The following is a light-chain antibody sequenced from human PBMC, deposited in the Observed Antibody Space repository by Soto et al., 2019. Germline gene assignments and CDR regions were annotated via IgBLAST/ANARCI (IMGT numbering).Light chain of an antibody. Sequence: LTHPAPVSGSPGQSITISCTGTSSDVGGYNYVSWYQQHPGKAPKLMIYEVSNRPSGVSNRFSGSKSGNTASLTISGLQAEEEADYYCSSYTSSSTYVFGPGTKVTVL. V-gene: IGLV2-14*01. CDR3: SSYTSSSTYV. J-gene: IGLJ1*01. CDR1: SSDVGGYNY. CDR2: EVS.